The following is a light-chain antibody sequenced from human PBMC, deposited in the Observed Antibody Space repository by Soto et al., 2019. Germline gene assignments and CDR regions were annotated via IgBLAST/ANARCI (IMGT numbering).Light chain of an antibody. Sequence: QSALTQPASVSGSPGQSITISCTGTSNDVGGYNYVSWYQQHPGKAPKLMIYEVSNRPSGVSNRFSGSKSGNTASLTISGLQAEDEADYYCSSYTSSNTLEVVFGGGTKVTVL. CDR2: EVS. J-gene: IGLJ2*01. CDR3: SSYTSSNTLEVV. V-gene: IGLV2-14*01. CDR1: SNDVGGYNY.